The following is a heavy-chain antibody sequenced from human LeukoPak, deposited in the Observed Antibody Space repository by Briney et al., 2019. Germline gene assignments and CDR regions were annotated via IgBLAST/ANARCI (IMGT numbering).Heavy chain of an antibody. J-gene: IGHJ6*03. CDR3: ARRHNYYYYMDV. Sequence: GGSLRLSCAASGFTFSSYAMHWVRQAPGKAQEYVSAISSNGVNTYYADSVRGRFTISRDNSKNTLYLQMGSLRSEDMAVYYCARRHNYYYYMDVWGKGTTVTVSS. CDR2: ISSNGVNT. V-gene: IGHV3-64*02. CDR1: GFTFSSYA.